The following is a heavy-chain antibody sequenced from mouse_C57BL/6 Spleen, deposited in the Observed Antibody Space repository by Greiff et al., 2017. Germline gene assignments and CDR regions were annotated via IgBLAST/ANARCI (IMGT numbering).Heavy chain of an antibody. D-gene: IGHD2-4*01. CDR1: GFTFSDYY. CDR2: INYDGSST. V-gene: IGHV5-16*01. J-gene: IGHJ3*01. CDR3: ARALYDYDGGFAY. Sequence: EVHLVESEGGLVQPGSSMKLSCTASGFTFSDYYMAWVRQVPEKGLEWVANINYDGSSTYYLDSLKSRFIISRDNAKNILYLQMSSLKSEDTATYYCARALYDYDGGFAYWGQGTLVTVSA.